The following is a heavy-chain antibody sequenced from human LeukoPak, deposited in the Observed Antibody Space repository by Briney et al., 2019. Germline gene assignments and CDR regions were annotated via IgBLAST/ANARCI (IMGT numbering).Heavy chain of an antibody. CDR1: GGSFSGHY. CDR3: ARLKVSSIDY. D-gene: IGHD2-8*01. J-gene: IGHJ4*02. CDR2: INHSGST. V-gene: IGHV4-34*01. Sequence: SETLSLTCAVYGGSFSGHYWSWIRQTPGKGLEWIGEINHSGSTNYNPSLKSRVTISVDTSKNQFSLKLNSVSAADTAVYYCARLKVSSIDYWGQGTLVTVSS.